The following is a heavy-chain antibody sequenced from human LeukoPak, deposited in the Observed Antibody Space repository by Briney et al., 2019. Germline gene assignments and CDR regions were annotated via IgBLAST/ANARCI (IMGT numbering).Heavy chain of an antibody. V-gene: IGHV3-7*01. CDR1: GFTFSSNG. CDR3: ARVAVAGIYFYYYMDV. Sequence: GGSPRLSCATSGFTFSSNGMSWVRQAPGKGLEWVAYIKREGGDRYYVDSVKGRFTISRDNTKNSLYLQMNSLRAEDTAVYYCARVAVAGIYFYYYMDVWGKGTTVTVSS. D-gene: IGHD6-13*01. CDR2: IKREGGDR. J-gene: IGHJ6*03.